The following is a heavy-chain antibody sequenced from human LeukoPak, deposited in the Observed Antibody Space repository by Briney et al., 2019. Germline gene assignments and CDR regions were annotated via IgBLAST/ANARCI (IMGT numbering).Heavy chain of an antibody. J-gene: IGHJ4*01. D-gene: IGHD6-13*01. CDR1: GFNFDDYT. CDR2: INWDGGST. CDR3: AKDLGKVIAAAGTSGFDS. V-gene: IGHV3-43*01. Sequence: GGSPRLSCAASGFNFDDYTMHWVCQIPGKSLEWVSLINWDGGSTFYADSVKGRFTISRDTRKNFLYLQMISLRTEDTALYYCAKDLGKVIAAAGTSGFDSWGRGTLVTVSS.